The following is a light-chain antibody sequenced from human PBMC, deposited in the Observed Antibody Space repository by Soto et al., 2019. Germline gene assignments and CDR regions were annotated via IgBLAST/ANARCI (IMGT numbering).Light chain of an antibody. J-gene: IGLJ1*01. CDR2: EVS. Sequence: QSALTQPASVSGSPGQSITISCTGTTSDVGSYDLVSWYQQHPGKAPKIMIYEVSKRPSGDSNRFSGSKSGNTASLTISGLQAEDEADYYCCSYAGGRSPYVFGTATKVTV. V-gene: IGLV2-23*02. CDR1: TSDVGSYDL. CDR3: CSYAGGRSPYV.